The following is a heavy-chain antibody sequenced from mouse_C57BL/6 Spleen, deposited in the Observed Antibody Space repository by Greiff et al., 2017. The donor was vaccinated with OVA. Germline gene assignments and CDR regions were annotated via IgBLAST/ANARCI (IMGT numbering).Heavy chain of an antibody. Sequence: EVHLVESGEGLVKPGGSLKLSCAASGFTFSSYGMSWVRQTPDKRLEWVATISSGGSYTYYPDSVKGRFTISRDNAKNTLYLQMSSLKSEDTAMYYCARQNYGYFDVWGTGTTVTVSS. CDR2: ISSGGSYT. V-gene: IGHV5-6*01. CDR1: GFTFSSYG. J-gene: IGHJ1*03. CDR3: ARQNYGYFDV.